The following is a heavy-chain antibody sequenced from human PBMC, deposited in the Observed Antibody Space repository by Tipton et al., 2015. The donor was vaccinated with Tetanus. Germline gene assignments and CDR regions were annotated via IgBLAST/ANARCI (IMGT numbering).Heavy chain of an antibody. V-gene: IGHV4-61*02. Sequence: TLSLTCTVSGDSISSGTYFWSWIRQPAGKGLEWIGRVYSSGSASYNPSLKSRGSMSIDTSTNHFSLKLTSVTATDTAVYYCARATMVRGVLYMDVWGQGTTVTVSS. J-gene: IGHJ6*02. CDR2: VYSSGSA. CDR1: GDSISSGTYF. CDR3: ARATMVRGVLYMDV. D-gene: IGHD3-10*01.